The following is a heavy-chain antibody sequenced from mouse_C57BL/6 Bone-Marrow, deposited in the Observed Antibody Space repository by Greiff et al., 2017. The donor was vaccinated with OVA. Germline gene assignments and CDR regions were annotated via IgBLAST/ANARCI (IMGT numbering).Heavy chain of an antibody. V-gene: IGHV1-53*01. CDR3: ARAGNYVDYYAMYY. Sequence: QVQLKQPGTELVKPGASVKLSCKASGYTFTSYWMHWVKQRPGQGLEWIGNINPSNGGTNYNEKFKSKATLTVDKSSSTAYMQLSSLTSEDSAVYYYARAGNYVDYYAMYYWGQGTSVTVSS. CDR1: GYTFTSYW. D-gene: IGHD2-1*01. CDR2: INPSNGGT. J-gene: IGHJ4*01.